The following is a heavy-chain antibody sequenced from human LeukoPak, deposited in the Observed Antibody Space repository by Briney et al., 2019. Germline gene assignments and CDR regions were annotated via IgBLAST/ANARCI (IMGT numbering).Heavy chain of an antibody. J-gene: IGHJ5*02. CDR2: ISAYNGNT. CDR1: GYTFTSYG. CDR3: ARAGGVVVPAATGAMGWFDP. Sequence: ASVKVSCKASGYTFTSYGISWVRQAPGQGLEWMGWISAYNGNTNYAQKLQGRVTMTTDTSTSTAYMELRSLRSNDTAVYYCARAGGVVVPAATGAMGWFDPWGQGTLVTVSS. D-gene: IGHD2-2*01. V-gene: IGHV1-18*01.